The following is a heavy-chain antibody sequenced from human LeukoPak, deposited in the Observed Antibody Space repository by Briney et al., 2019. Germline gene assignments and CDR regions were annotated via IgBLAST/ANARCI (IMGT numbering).Heavy chain of an antibody. V-gene: IGHV1-8*01. D-gene: IGHD6-13*01. CDR3: ARRTIAAAGSDFDY. CDR1: GYTFTIYD. CDR2: MNPNSGNT. J-gene: IGHJ4*02. Sequence: GASVNVSCKASGYTFTIYDINWVRQATGQGLEWMGWMNPNSGNTGYAQKFQGRVTMTRNTSISTAYMELSSLRSEDTAVYYCARRTIAAAGSDFDYWGQGTLVTVSS.